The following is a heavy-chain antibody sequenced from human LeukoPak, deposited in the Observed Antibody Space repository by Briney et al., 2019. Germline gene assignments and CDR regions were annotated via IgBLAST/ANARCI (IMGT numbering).Heavy chain of an antibody. CDR1: GFTFSSYW. CDR3: ARGGPTGALDD. J-gene: IGHJ4*02. CDR2: IKEDGSEK. D-gene: IGHD7-27*01. Sequence: GGSLRLSCAPSGFTFSSYWMTWVRQAPGKGLEWVANIKEDGSEKYYVDSVKGRFTISRDNAKNSLYLQMNSLRAEDTALYYCARGGPTGALDDWGQGTLLTVSS. V-gene: IGHV3-7*01.